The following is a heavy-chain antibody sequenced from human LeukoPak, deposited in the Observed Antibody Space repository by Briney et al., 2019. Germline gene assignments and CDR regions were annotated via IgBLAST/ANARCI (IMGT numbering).Heavy chain of an antibody. CDR3: AREGGTRFILDS. CDR1: GGSISSYY. Sequence: PSETLSLTCTVSGGSISSYYWSWIRQPPGKALEWIGYVDYSGSTNYNHSLKSRATISVDTSKNQFLLKLSSVTAADTAVYYCAREGGTRFILDSWGQGTLVTVSS. J-gene: IGHJ4*02. D-gene: IGHD3-9*01. V-gene: IGHV4-59*01. CDR2: VDYSGST.